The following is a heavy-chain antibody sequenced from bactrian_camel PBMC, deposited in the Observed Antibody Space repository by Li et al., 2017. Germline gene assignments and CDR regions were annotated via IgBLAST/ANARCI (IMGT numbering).Heavy chain of an antibody. V-gene: IGHV3-2*01. CDR3: ATNPLRPLLEYSAYGGQRLWYNY. CDR2: LYSDGSNK. CDR1: EYTFDEAD. D-gene: IGHD4*01. Sequence: HVQLVESGGGSVQAGGSLRLSCTASEYTFDEADMAWVRQAPGKGLEWVSSLYSDGSNKYYSESVKGRFTISRDNAKNTVYLQMNSLKSEDTALYYCATNPLRPLLEYSAYGGQRLWYNYWGQGTQVTVS. J-gene: IGHJ4*01.